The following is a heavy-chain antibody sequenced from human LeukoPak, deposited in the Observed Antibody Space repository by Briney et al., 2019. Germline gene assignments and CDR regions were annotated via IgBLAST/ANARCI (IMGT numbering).Heavy chain of an antibody. Sequence: PSETLSLTCTVSGGSISSGDYYWSWIRQPPGKGLEWIGYIYYSGSTYYNPSLKSRVTISVDTSKNQFSLKLSSVTAADTAVHYCARVSIFGVVVHYWGQGTLVTVSS. CDR1: GGSISSGDYY. CDR2: IYYSGST. CDR3: ARVSIFGVVVHY. V-gene: IGHV4-30-4*08. D-gene: IGHD3-3*01. J-gene: IGHJ4*02.